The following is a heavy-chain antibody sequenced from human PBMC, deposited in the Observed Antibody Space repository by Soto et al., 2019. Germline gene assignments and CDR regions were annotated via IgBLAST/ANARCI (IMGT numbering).Heavy chain of an antibody. CDR2: INSDGSST. Sequence: GGSLRLSCAASGFTFRSHWMHWVRQAPGKGLVWVSRINSDGSSTSYADSVKGRFTISRDNAKNTLYLQMNSLRAEDTAVYYCAREHNPTYYYDSSGSDQYYFDYWGQGTLVTVSS. D-gene: IGHD3-22*01. J-gene: IGHJ4*02. CDR1: GFTFRSHW. CDR3: AREHNPTYYYDSSGSDQYYFDY. V-gene: IGHV3-74*01.